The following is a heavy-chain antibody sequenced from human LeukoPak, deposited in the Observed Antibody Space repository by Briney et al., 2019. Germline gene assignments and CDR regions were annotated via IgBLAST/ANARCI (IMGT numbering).Heavy chain of an antibody. J-gene: IGHJ5*02. CDR3: ARHVTRVRGVITPLNTPNWFDP. CDR2: IYYSGST. V-gene: IGHV4-39*01. D-gene: IGHD3-10*01. Sequence: SETLSLTCTVSGGSISSSSYYWGWIRQPPGKGLEWIGSIYYSGSTYYNPSLKSRVTISVDTPKNQFSLKLSSVTAADTAVYYCARHVTRVRGVITPLNTPNWFDPWGQGTLVTVSS. CDR1: GGSISSSSYY.